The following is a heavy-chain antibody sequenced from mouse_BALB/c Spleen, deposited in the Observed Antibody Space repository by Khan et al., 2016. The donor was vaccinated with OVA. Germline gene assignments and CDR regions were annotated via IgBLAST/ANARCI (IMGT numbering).Heavy chain of an antibody. CDR2: IDPFSGGT. V-gene: IGHV1S135*01. Sequence: VQLKQSGPELMKPGASVKISCKASGYSFTTYYIHWVMQSHGKSLEWIGYIDPFSGGTTYNQKFKGKATLTVDKSSSTAYIHLNNLTSEDSAVYYCTRHGYVAWFNYWGQGTLVTVSA. CDR3: TRHGYVAWFNY. D-gene: IGHD2-2*01. CDR1: GYSFTTYY. J-gene: IGHJ3*01.